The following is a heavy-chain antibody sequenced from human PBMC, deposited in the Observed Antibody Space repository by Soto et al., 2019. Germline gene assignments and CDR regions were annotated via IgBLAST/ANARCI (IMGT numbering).Heavy chain of an antibody. J-gene: IGHJ6*02. CDR1: RDTFTSYY. CDR3: ARGKGMEENYYYYGMDV. V-gene: IGHV1-46*01. D-gene: IGHD1-1*01. CDR2: INPHGGST. Sequence: ASVKVSCKAPRDTFTSYYINWVRQAPGQGLEWMGVINPHGGSTAYAQKFKGRVTLTRDTSASTGYMELSSLRSEDTAVYYCARGKGMEENYYYYGMDVWGQGTTVTVSS.